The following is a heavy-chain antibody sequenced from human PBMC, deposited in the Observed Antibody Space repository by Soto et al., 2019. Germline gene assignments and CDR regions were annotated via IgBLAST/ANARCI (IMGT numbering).Heavy chain of an antibody. CDR2: ISSSGSYI. V-gene: IGHV3-21*01. D-gene: IGHD2-21*01. J-gene: IGHJ4*02. Sequence: EVQLVESGGGLVKPGGSLRLSCAASGFTFSSYNMNWVRQAPGKGLEWVSSISSSGSYIYYADSLRGRFTISRDNAKNSLYLQRSSLRAEDTAVYFCARDVIRGGFFDYWGQGTLVTASS. CDR3: ARDVIRGGFFDY. CDR1: GFTFSSYN.